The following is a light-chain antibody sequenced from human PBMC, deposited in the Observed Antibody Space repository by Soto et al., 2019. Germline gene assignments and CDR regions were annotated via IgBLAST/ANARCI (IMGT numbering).Light chain of an antibody. J-gene: IGKJ1*01. CDR2: AAS. Sequence: DIKMTQSPSSLSASVGDRVTITCRASQSISSYLNWYQQKPGKAPKLLIYAASSFQSGVPSRFVGSGSGTDFTLITSSLQPEYFATYYCLQSYSTPPLTFGQGTKVEIK. CDR3: LQSYSTPPLT. V-gene: IGKV1-39*01. CDR1: QSISSY.